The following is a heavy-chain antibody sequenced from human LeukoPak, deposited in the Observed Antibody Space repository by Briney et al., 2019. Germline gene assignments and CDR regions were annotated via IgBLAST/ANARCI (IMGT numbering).Heavy chain of an antibody. D-gene: IGHD3-10*01. J-gene: IGHJ4*02. V-gene: IGHV1-2*02. CDR2: INPNSGGT. CDR3: ASWDFGSGYEEGAKNPSAFFDY. CDR1: GYTFTGYY. Sequence: ASVKVSCKASGYTFTGYYMHLVRQAPGQGLEWMGWINPNSGGTNYAQKFEGRVTMTRDTSISTAYMELSRLRSDDTAVYYCASWDFGSGYEEGAKNPSAFFDYWGQGTLVTVSS.